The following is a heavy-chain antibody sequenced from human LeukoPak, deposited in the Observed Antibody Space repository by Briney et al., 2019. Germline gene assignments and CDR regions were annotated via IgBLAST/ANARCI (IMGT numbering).Heavy chain of an antibody. J-gene: IGHJ3*02. D-gene: IGHD2-2*01. V-gene: IGHV3-53*01. CDR1: GFTVSSNY. CDR2: IYTSGST. CDR3: AREGQTKRYCSSTSCRGNAFDI. Sequence: PGESLRLSCAASGFTVSSNYMSWVRQAPGKGLEWVSVIYTSGSTYYADSVKGRFTISRDNTKNTLYLQMNNLRAEDTAVYYCAREGQTKRYCSSTSCRGNAFDIWGQGTMVSVSS.